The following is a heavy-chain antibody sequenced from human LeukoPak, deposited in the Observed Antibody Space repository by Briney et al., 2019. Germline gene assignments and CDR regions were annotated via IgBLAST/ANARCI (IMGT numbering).Heavy chain of an antibody. CDR1: GFTFDDYA. D-gene: IGHD4-17*01. Sequence: GGSLRLSCAASGFTFDDYAMHWVRQAPGKGLEWVSGISWNSGSIGYADSLKGRFTISRDNAKNSLSPQMNSLRAEDTALYYCAKARYGDQYYFDYWGQGTLVTVSS. CDR2: ISWNSGSI. V-gene: IGHV3-9*01. J-gene: IGHJ4*02. CDR3: AKARYGDQYYFDY.